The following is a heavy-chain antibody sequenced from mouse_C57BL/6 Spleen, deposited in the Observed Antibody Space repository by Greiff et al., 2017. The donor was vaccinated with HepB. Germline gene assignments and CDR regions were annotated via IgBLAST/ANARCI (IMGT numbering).Heavy chain of an antibody. D-gene: IGHD1-3*01. CDR1: GYTFTSYW. CDR3: ARTRRGKGYYFDY. V-gene: IGHV1-69*01. CDR2: IDPSDSYT. J-gene: IGHJ2*01. Sequence: QVQLKQPGAELVMPGASVKLSCKASGYTFTSYWMHWVKQRPGQGLEWIGEIDPSDSYTNYNQKFKGKSTLTVDKSSSTAYMQLSSLTSEDSAVYYCARTRRGKGYYFDYWGQGTTLTVSS.